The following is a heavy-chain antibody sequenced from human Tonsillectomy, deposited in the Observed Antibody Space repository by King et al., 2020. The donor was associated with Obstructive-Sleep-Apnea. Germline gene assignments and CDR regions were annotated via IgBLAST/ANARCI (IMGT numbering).Heavy chain of an antibody. J-gene: IGHJ4*02. CDR3: ARDIPYYDSSGYYSYYFDY. CDR1: GYTFTSYG. D-gene: IGHD3-22*01. CDR2: ISAFNGNT. Sequence: VQLVESGAEVKKPGASVKVSCKASGYTFTSYGFSWVRQAPGQGLEWMGWISAFNGNTNYAQKLQGRVTMTTDTSTSTAYMELRSLGSDDTAVYYCARDIPYYDSSGYYSYYFDYWGQGTLVTVSS. V-gene: IGHV1-18*01.